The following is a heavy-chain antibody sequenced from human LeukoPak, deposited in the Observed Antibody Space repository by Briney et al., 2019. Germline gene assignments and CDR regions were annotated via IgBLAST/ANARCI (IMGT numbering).Heavy chain of an antibody. J-gene: IGHJ6*03. CDR1: GYTFTVYY. V-gene: IGHV1-2*02. Sequence: ASVRVAYKASGYTFTVYYMHWVRQAPGQGRECMGWINPNSGGKNYAQKLQDRVTMTRDTSISTAYMELSRLTADDTAVYYCASNQQQLYYSYYMDGWGKGTTVTVSS. CDR2: INPNSGGK. CDR3: ASNQQQLYYSYYMDG. D-gene: IGHD6-13*01.